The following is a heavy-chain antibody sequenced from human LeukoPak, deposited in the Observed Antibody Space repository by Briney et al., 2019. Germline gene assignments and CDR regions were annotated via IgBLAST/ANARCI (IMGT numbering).Heavy chain of an antibody. J-gene: IGHJ4*02. CDR1: GYTFSSYC. CDR2: INPNSGGT. CDR3: ARDILMVQYYLHY. V-gene: IGHV1-2*02. D-gene: IGHD3-10*01. Sequence: GASVKVSCKASGYTFSSYCMHWVRQAPGQGLEWMGWINPNSGGTNYAQKFQGRVTMTRDTSINTAYMELSWLRSDDTAMYYCARDILMVQYYLHYWGQGTLVTVSS.